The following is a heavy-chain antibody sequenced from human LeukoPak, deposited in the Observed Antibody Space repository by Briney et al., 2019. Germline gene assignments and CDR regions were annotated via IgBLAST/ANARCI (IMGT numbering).Heavy chain of an antibody. CDR1: GGSFNGYY. CDR2: IYYSGST. D-gene: IGHD1-26*01. CDR3: ARDKWETLFDY. J-gene: IGHJ4*02. Sequence: SETLSLTCTVYGGSFNGYYWSWIRQPPGKGLEWIGYIYYSGSTYYNPSLKSRVTISVDTSKNQFSLKLSSVTAADTAVYYCARDKWETLFDYWGQGTLVTVSS. V-gene: IGHV4-30-4*08.